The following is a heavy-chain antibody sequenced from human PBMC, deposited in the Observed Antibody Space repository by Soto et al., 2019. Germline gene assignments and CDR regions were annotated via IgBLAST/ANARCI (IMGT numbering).Heavy chain of an antibody. J-gene: IGHJ6*02. D-gene: IGHD2-21*01. V-gene: IGHV1-69*05. CDR1: GGTFSSYA. CDR3: AREERLIYYYYGMDV. Sequence: SVKVSCKASGGTFSSYAISWVRQAPGQGLEWMGWISPIFGTTNYAQKLQGRVTMTTDESTSTAYMELRSLRSDDTAVYYCAREERLIYYYYGMDVWGQGTTVTVSS. CDR2: ISPIFGTT.